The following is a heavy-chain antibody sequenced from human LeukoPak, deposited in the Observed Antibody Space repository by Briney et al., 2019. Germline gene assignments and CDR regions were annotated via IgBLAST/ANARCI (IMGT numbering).Heavy chain of an antibody. V-gene: IGHV3-9*03. CDR3: AKAHSDILTGSLGV. CDR1: GFTFDDYA. CDR2: ISWNSGSI. J-gene: IGHJ6*04. D-gene: IGHD3-9*01. Sequence: QPGGSLRLSCAASGFTFDDYAMHWVRQAPGKGLEWVSGISWNSGSIGYADSVKGRFTISRDNAKNSLYLQMNSLRAEDMALYYCAKAHSDILTGSLGVWGKGTTVTVSS.